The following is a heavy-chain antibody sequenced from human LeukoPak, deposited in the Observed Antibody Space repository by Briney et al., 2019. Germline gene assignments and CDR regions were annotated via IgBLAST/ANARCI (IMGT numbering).Heavy chain of an antibody. CDR3: ARVRGYLGYSGYERSFGYSYGYPVHYFDY. V-gene: IGHV4-34*01. Sequence: SETLSLTCAVYGGSFSGYYWSWIRQPPGKGLEWIGEINHSGSINYNPSLKSRVTISVDTSKNEFSLKLSSVTAADTAVYYCARVRGYLGYSGYERSFGYSYGYPVHYFDYWGQGTLVTVSS. CDR2: INHSGSI. J-gene: IGHJ4*02. CDR1: GGSFSGYY. D-gene: IGHD5-18*01.